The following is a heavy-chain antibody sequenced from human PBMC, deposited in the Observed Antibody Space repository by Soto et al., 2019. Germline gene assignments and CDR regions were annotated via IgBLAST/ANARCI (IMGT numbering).Heavy chain of an antibody. J-gene: IGHJ6*02. D-gene: IGHD1-1*01. CDR1: GGTFSSYA. CDR2: IIPSFGTA. Sequence: QVQLVQSGAEVKKPGSSVKVSCKASGGTFSSYAISWVRQAPGQGLEWMGGIIPSFGTANYAQKLQGRVTITADEATRTAYMELSSLRSEDTAVYYCASPGGGRNYYYYGMDVWGQGTTVTVSS. V-gene: IGHV1-69*12. CDR3: ASPGGGRNYYYYGMDV.